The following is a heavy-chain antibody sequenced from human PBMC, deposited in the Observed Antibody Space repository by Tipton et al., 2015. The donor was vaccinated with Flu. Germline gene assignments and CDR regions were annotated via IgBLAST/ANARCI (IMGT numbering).Heavy chain of an antibody. CDR3: ARLLKKRGWGLAY. D-gene: IGHD2-21*02. CDR2: THNSGIP. CDR1: GDSVGSHF. J-gene: IGHJ4*02. V-gene: IGHV4-59*02. Sequence: TLSLTCTVSGDSVGSHFWNWIRQPPGKELEWIGYTHNSGIPTYNPSLKGRVTVSLDTSKNQVSLKMTSVTAAYTAVYYCARLLKKRGWGLAYWGRGTLVTVSS.